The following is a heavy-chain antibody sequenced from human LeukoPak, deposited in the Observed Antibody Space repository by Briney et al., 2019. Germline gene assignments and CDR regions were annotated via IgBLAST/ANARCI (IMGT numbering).Heavy chain of an antibody. CDR1: GYTFTGHY. CDR3: ARERGGNYYYYMDV. J-gene: IGHJ6*03. V-gene: IGHV1-2*02. Sequence: ASVKVSCKASGYTFTGHYMHWVRQAPGQGLEWMGWINPNSGGTNYAQKFQGRVTMTRDTSISTAYMELSRLRSDDTAVYYCARERGGNYYYYMDVWGKGTTVTVSS. D-gene: IGHD6-25*01. CDR2: INPNSGGT.